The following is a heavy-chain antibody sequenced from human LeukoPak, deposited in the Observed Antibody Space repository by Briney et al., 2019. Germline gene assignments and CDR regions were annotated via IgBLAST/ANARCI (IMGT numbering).Heavy chain of an antibody. Sequence: GRSLRLSCAASGFTFSSYGMHWVRQAPGKGLEWVAVIWYDGSNKYYADSVKGRFTISRDNSKNTLYLQMNSLRAEDTAVYYCAREKLRGILYYGMDVWGKGPRSPSPQ. CDR3: AREKLRGILYYGMDV. J-gene: IGHJ6*01. D-gene: IGHD2/OR15-2a*01. CDR1: GFTFSSYG. V-gene: IGHV3-33*01. CDR2: IWYDGSNK.